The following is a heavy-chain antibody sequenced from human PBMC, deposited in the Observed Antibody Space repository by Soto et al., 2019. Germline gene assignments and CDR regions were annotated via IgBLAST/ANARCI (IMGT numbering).Heavy chain of an antibody. CDR1: GFTFSSYG. Sequence: QVQLVESGGGVVQPGRSLRLSCAASGFTFSSYGMHWVRQAPGKGLEWVAVIWYDGSNKYYADSVQGRFTISRDNSKNTLYLQMNSRRAEDTAGYYCARESAAIDYWGQGTLVTVSS. V-gene: IGHV3-33*01. CDR3: ARESAAIDY. J-gene: IGHJ4*02. CDR2: IWYDGSNK. D-gene: IGHD2-2*01.